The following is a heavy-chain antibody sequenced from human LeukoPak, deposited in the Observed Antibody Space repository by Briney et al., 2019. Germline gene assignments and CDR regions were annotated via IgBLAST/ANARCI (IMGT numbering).Heavy chain of an antibody. J-gene: IGHJ4*02. V-gene: IGHV3-48*03. CDR3: ARGAGRYGDYRDY. D-gene: IGHD4-17*01. Sequence: GGSLRLSCAASGFTFSSYNMDWVRQAPGKGLEWISYINSGGDATHYADSVKGRFTISRDDAKNSLYMQMNSLTAEDTAVYYCARGAGRYGDYRDYWGQGTLVTVSS. CDR1: GFTFSSYN. CDR2: INSGGDAT.